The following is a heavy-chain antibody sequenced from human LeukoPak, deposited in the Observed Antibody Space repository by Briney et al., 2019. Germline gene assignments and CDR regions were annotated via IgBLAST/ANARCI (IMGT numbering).Heavy chain of an antibody. CDR2: ISYDGSNK. Sequence: GGSLRLSCAASGFTLSSYAMHWVRQAPGKGLEWVAVISYDGSNKYYADSVKGRFTISRDNSKNTLYLQMNSLRAEDTAVYYCARDSLSYGLVDWFDPWGQGTLVTVSS. V-gene: IGHV3-30-3*01. J-gene: IGHJ5*02. D-gene: IGHD5-18*01. CDR3: ARDSLSYGLVDWFDP. CDR1: GFTLSSYA.